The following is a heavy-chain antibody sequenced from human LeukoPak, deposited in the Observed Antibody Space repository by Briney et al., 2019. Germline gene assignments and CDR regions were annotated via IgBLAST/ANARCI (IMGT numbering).Heavy chain of an antibody. CDR2: IYYSGST. V-gene: IGHV4-59*08. Sequence: SETLSLTCTVSGGSISSYYWSWIRQPPGKGLEWIGYIYYSGSTNYNPSLKSRVTISVDTSKNQFSLKLSSVTAADTAVYYCARHSYSSSSGSSFDYWGQGTLVTVSS. CDR1: GGSISSYY. D-gene: IGHD6-6*01. CDR3: ARHSYSSSSGSSFDY. J-gene: IGHJ4*02.